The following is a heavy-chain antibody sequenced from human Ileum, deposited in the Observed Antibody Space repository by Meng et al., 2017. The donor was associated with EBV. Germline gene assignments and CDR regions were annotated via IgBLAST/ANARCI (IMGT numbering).Heavy chain of an antibody. Sequence: QGQPMLSGAEVKKPGASVKVPCMASGYNFIAYYLHWVRQAPGQGLEYMGRITPHSGATIYAQRFQGRVTMTRDTSINTAYMELSSLRSDDTAIYYCATLEGPFRSTSGSAPDFWGQGPLVTVYS. CDR3: ATLEGPFRSTSGSAPDF. J-gene: IGHJ4*02. CDR2: ITPHSGAT. V-gene: IGHV1-2*06. CDR1: GYNFIAYY. D-gene: IGHD2/OR15-2a*01.